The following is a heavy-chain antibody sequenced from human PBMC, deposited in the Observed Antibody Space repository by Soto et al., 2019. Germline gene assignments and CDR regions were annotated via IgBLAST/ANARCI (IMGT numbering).Heavy chain of an antibody. J-gene: IGHJ4*02. CDR2: IKSKTDGGTT. D-gene: IGHD6-19*01. CDR3: TTGIAVAGTRPGY. Sequence: EVQLVESGGGLVKPGGSLRLSCAASGFTFSNAWMSWVRQAPGKGLEWVGRIKSKTDGGTTDYAAPVKGRFTISRDDSKNRVYLQMNSLKTEDTDVYYCTTGIAVAGTRPGYWGQGTMVTVSS. CDR1: GFTFSNAW. V-gene: IGHV3-15*01.